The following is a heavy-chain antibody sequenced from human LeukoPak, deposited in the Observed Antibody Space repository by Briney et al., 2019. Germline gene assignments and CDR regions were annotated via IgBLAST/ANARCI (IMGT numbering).Heavy chain of an antibody. V-gene: IGHV3-21*01. CDR3: ARERITFGGVIVTYYYYGMDV. J-gene: IGHJ6*02. CDR1: GFTFSSYS. CDR2: TSSSSSYI. Sequence: GGSLRLSCAASGFTFSSYSMNWVRQAPGKGLEWVSSTSSSSSYIYYAGSVKGRFTISRDNAKNSLCLQMNSLRAEDTAVYYCARERITFGGVIVTYYYYGMDVWGQGTTVTVSS. D-gene: IGHD3-16*02.